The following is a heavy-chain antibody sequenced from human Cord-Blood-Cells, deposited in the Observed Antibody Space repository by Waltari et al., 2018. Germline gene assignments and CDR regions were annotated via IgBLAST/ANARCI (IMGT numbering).Heavy chain of an antibody. J-gene: IGHJ5*02. V-gene: IGHV1-46*01. Sequence: QVQLVQSGAEVKKPGASVTVSCTASGYTFTSYYMHWVRQAPGQGLEWMGIINPSGGSTSYAQKFQGRVTMTRDTSTSTVYMELSSLRSEDTAVYYCARGTQYYDFWSGYYNWFDPWGQGTLVTVSS. D-gene: IGHD3-3*01. CDR2: INPSGGST. CDR1: GYTFTSYY. CDR3: ARGTQYYDFWSGYYNWFDP.